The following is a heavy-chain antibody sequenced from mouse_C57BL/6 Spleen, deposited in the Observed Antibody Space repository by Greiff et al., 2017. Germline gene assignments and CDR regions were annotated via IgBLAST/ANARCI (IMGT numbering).Heavy chain of an antibody. J-gene: IGHJ2*01. CDR2: IHPNSSST. CDR3: ARADCVRFPFDY. V-gene: IGHV1-64*01. CDR1: GYTFTSYW. Sequence: VQLQQPGAELVMPGASVKLSCKASGYTFTSYWMHWVKQRPGQGLEWIGVIHPNSSSTNYNEKFKGKATLTVDKSSSTAYMQLSSLTSEDSAVYYCARADCVRFPFDYWGQGTTLTVSS. D-gene: IGHD3-2*02.